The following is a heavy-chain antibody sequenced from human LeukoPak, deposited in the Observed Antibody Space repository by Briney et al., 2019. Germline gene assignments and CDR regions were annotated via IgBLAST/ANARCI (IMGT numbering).Heavy chain of an antibody. J-gene: IGHJ4*02. Sequence: PSETLSLTCTVSGGSISSSSYYWGWIRQPPGKGLEWTGSIFQSGHTYYSPSLKSRVTISVDTSNNRFSLSLSVVTAADTAIYYCARDTRTAQGFDYWGQGILVTVSS. D-gene: IGHD2-15*01. CDR1: GGSISSSSYY. CDR3: ARDTRTAQGFDY. V-gene: IGHV4-39*07. CDR2: IFQSGHT.